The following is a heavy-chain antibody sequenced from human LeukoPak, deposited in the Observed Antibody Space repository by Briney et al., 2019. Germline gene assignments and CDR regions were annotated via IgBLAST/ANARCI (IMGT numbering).Heavy chain of an antibody. CDR2: IYYSGGT. V-gene: IGHV4-39*01. D-gene: IGHD6-19*01. Sequence: SETLSLTCIVSGGSISRSSYYWGWIRQPPGTALEWIGSIYYSGGTYYNPSLKSRVTISVGTSKNQFSLKLNSVTAADTAVYYCATYDDSSGWPFDYWGQGTLVTVSS. J-gene: IGHJ4*02. CDR1: GGSISRSSYY. CDR3: ATYDDSSGWPFDY.